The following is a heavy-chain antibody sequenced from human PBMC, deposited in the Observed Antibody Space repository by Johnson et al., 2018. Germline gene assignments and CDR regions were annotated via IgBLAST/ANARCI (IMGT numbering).Heavy chain of an antibody. CDR1: GFTFSSYW. D-gene: IGHD3-22*01. V-gene: IGHV3-7*01. CDR3: ARDGGYYYDSIGQRAAFDI. J-gene: IGHJ3*02. Sequence: VQLVQSGGGLVQPGGSLRLSCAASGFTFSSYWMSWVRQAPGKGLEWVANIKQDGSEKYYVDSVKGRFTISRDNAKNSLYLQMNSLRAEDTAVYYCARDGGYYYDSIGQRAAFDIWGQGTMVTGSS. CDR2: IKQDGSEK.